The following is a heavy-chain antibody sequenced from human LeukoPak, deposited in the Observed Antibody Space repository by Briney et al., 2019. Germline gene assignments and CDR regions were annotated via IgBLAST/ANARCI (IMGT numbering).Heavy chain of an antibody. CDR2: IYSGGST. CDR3: PTARKDAYNWVY. V-gene: IGHV3-66*01. CDR1: VFTLSSSH. Sequence: PGGSLRLSSAESVFTLSSSHISCVRQAPGKGLEWVSVIYSGGSTDYADSVKGRFTISRDNSKNTLYLQMNSLRAEDTAVYYCPTARKDAYNWVYWGQGTLVTVSS. D-gene: IGHD5-24*01. J-gene: IGHJ4*02.